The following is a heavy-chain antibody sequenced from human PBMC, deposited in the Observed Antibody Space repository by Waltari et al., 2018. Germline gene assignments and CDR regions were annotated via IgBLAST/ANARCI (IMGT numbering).Heavy chain of an antibody. Sequence: QLQLQESGPGLVKPSETLSLTCTVSGGSISSSSYYWGWIRPPPGKGLEWIGSIYYSGSTYYNPSLKSRVTISVDTSKNQFSLNLISVTATDTAVYYCARHPPQFGSFPNDAFDFWGQGTMVTVSS. CDR1: GGSISSSSYY. J-gene: IGHJ3*01. CDR3: ARHPPQFGSFPNDAFDF. CDR2: IYYSGST. D-gene: IGHD1-26*01. V-gene: IGHV4-39*01.